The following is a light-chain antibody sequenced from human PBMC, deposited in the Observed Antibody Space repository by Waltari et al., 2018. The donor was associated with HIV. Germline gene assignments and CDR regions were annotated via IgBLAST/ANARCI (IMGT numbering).Light chain of an antibody. CDR2: DAN. J-gene: IGLJ3*02. Sequence: QSALTQPASVSGSLGQSITISCIGTSSYIATYVSCYQHHPDNAPSLLIYDANTRPSGVPDRVSGSKSGTSASLAISGLQSEDEADYFCATWDDSLNGHVFGGGTKLTV. CDR3: ATWDDSLNGHV. V-gene: IGLV2-14*01. CDR1: SSYIATY.